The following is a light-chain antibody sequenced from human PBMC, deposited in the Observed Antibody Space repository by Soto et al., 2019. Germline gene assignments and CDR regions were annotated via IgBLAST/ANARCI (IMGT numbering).Light chain of an antibody. CDR1: SSDFGNYNL. V-gene: IGLV2-23*02. CDR2: EVN. Sequence: QSALTQPASVSGSPGQSITISCTGTSSDFGNYNLVSWYQQHPGKVPKLILFEVNKRPSGVSGRFSGSKSGNTASLTISGLQAEDEADYYCCLYVGGRTYVFGNGTKVTVL. J-gene: IGLJ1*01. CDR3: CLYVGGRTYV.